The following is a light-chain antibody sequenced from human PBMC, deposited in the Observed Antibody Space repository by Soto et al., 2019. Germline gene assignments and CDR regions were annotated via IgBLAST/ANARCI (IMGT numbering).Light chain of an antibody. Sequence: DIQMTQSPSTLSASVGDLVTITCRASQTISSWLAWYQQKPGKAPTLLIYDASTLERGVPSRFSGTGSGTEFTLSIDSLQPDDFATYYCQQYHTSSITFGQGTRLEIK. CDR2: DAS. CDR3: QQYHTSSIT. J-gene: IGKJ5*01. CDR1: QTISSW. V-gene: IGKV1-5*01.